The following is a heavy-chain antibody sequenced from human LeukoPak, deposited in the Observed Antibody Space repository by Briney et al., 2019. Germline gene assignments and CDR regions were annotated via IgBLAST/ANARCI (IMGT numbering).Heavy chain of an antibody. CDR3: ARGPNSYNWNYRNWFDP. J-gene: IGHJ5*02. CDR2: IIPFLGTT. Sequence: ASVKVSCKASGGVFTTYAISWVRQAPGQGLEWMGGIIPFLGTTNYARKFQGRVTITRNTSISTAYMELSSLRSEDTAVYYCARGPNSYNWNYRNWFDPWGQGTLVTVSS. V-gene: IGHV1-69*10. CDR1: GGVFTTYA. D-gene: IGHD1-7*01.